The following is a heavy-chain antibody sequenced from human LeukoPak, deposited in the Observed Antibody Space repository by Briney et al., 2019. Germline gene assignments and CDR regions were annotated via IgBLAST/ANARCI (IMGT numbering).Heavy chain of an antibody. CDR3: AREAIRAGRYAWDF. V-gene: IGHV1-8*01. J-gene: IGHJ3*01. CDR2: MNPNSGNT. Sequence: ASVKVSCKASGYTFTSYDINWVRQATGQGLEWMGWMNPNSGNTGYAQKFQGRVTMTRNTSISTAYMELSSLRSEDTAVYYCAREAIRAGRYAWDFWGQGIMVAVS. CDR1: GYTFTSYD. D-gene: IGHD6-19*01.